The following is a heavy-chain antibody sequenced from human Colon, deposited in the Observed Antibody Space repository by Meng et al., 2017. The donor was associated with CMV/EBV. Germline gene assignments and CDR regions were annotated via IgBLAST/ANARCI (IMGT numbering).Heavy chain of an antibody. J-gene: IGHJ4*02. CDR3: TTLLRGF. CDR2: IKSKIDGGKI. V-gene: IGHV3-15*01. CDR1: RFTFTNAA. D-gene: IGHD2-15*01. Sequence: LRLSCAASRFTFTNAAMTWVRKASGKGLEWIGRIKSKIDGGKIDYAAPVRGRFAISRDDSKATVYLQIDTLEIEDTGMYYCTTLLRGFWGQGTLVTVSS.